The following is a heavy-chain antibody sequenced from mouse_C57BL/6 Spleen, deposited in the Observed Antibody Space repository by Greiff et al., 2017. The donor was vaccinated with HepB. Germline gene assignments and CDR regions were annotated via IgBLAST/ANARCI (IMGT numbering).Heavy chain of an antibody. CDR1: GYSITSDY. V-gene: IGHV3-8*01. D-gene: IGHD2-1*01. CDR2: ISYSGST. J-gene: IGHJ1*03. Sequence: EVKVVESGPGLAKPSQTLSLTCSVTGYSITSDYWNWIRKFPGNKLEYMGYISYSGSTYYNPSLKSRISITRDTSKNQYYLQLNSVTTEDTATYYCARRVYYGNLYWYFDVWGTGTTVTVSS. CDR3: ARRVYYGNLYWYFDV.